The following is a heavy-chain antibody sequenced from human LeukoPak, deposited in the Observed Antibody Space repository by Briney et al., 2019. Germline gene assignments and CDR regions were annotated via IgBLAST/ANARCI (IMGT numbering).Heavy chain of an antibody. CDR3: AEISSSAESNFDY. J-gene: IGHJ4*02. CDR2: IWPDGSKK. D-gene: IGHD6-25*01. Sequence: GRSLRLSCAASGFTFSTYAMHWVRQAPGKGLEWVAFIWPDGSKKYYADSVKGRFAISRENSKNTVYLQMNDLRPEDTALYFCAEISSSAESNFDYWGQGTLLTVSS. V-gene: IGHV3-33*01. CDR1: GFTFSTYA.